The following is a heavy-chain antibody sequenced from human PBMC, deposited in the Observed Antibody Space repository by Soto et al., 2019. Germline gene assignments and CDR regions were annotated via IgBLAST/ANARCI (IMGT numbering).Heavy chain of an antibody. D-gene: IGHD5-18*01. J-gene: IGHJ6*02. Sequence: QVQLVESGGGVVQPGRSLRLSCAASGFTFSTYAIHWVRQAPGKGLEWVAVISYDGANKYYADSVRGRFTISRDNSKNTLFLQMSGLRAEDTAVYYCAKDGGGYNYGYVMLDKYYYGMDVWGQGTTVTVSS. CDR1: GFTFSTYA. CDR2: ISYDGANK. V-gene: IGHV3-30-3*01. CDR3: AKDGGGYNYGYVMLDKYYYGMDV.